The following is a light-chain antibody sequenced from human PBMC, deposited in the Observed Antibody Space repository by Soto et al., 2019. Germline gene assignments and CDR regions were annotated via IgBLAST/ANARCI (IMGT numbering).Light chain of an antibody. V-gene: IGKV1-5*03. CDR1: ESITNW. CDR2: KPS. Sequence: DIQMTQSPSTLSASVGDRVTITCRASESITNWLAWYQQKPGKAPKLLIYKPSTLESGVPSRFSGSGSGTEFTLTISSLQPDDFATYYCQQSNSYSHFTFGPGTKVDIK. CDR3: QQSNSYSHFT. J-gene: IGKJ3*01.